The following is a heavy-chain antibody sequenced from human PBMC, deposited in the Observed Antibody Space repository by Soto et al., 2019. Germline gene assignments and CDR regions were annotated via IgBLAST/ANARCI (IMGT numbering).Heavy chain of an antibody. Sequence: PGGSLRLSCAASGFTFSSYGMHWVRQAPGKGLEWVAVIWYDGSNKYYADSVKGRFTISRDNSKNTLYLQMNSLRAEDTAVYYCARTTQQLGLNWFDPWGQGTLVTVSS. CDR1: GFTFSSYG. D-gene: IGHD6-13*01. V-gene: IGHV3-33*01. J-gene: IGHJ5*02. CDR2: IWYDGSNK. CDR3: ARTTQQLGLNWFDP.